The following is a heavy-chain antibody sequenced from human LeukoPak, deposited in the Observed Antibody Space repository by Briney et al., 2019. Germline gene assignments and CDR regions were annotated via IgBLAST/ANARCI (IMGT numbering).Heavy chain of an antibody. CDR2: IISSNYI. J-gene: IGHJ4*02. CDR3: ARDYSSSWDTFDF. V-gene: IGHV3-21*01. CDR1: GLTFSSYS. Sequence: GGSLRLSCAASGLTFSSYSMNWVRQAPGKGLEWVSSIISSNYIYYADSVKGRFTISRDNAKNSLYLQMNSLRAEDTAVYYCARDYSSSWDTFDFWGQGTLVTVSS. D-gene: IGHD6-13*01.